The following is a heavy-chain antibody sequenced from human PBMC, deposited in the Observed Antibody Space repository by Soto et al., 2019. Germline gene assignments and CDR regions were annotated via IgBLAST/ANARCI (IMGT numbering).Heavy chain of an antibody. CDR2: IRSKAYGGTT. V-gene: IGHV3-49*03. CDR3: TRGPDPPFIVVVVAATLGNFDY. J-gene: IGHJ4*02. D-gene: IGHD2-15*01. CDR1: GFTFGDYA. Sequence: GGSLRLSCTASGFTFGDYAMSWFRQAPGKGLEWVGFIRSKAYGGTTEYAASVKGRFTISRDDSKSIAYLQMNSLKTEETAVYYCTRGPDPPFIVVVVAATLGNFDYWGQGTLVTVSS.